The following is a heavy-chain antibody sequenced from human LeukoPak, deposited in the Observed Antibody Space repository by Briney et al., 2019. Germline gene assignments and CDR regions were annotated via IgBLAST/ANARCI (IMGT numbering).Heavy chain of an antibody. J-gene: IGHJ4*02. CDR3: ARDLEMATITGFFDY. D-gene: IGHD5-24*01. CDR1: GYTFTSYY. V-gene: IGHV1-46*01. CDR2: INPSGGST. Sequence: ASVKVSCKASGYTFTSYYMHWVRQAPGQGLEWMGIINPSGGSTSYAQKFQGRVSMTRDTSTSTVYMELSSLRSEDTAVYYCARDLEMATITGFFDYWGQGPLVTVSS.